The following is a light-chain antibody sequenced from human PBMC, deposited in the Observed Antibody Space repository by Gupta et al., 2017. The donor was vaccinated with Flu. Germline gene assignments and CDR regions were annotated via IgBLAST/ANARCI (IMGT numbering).Light chain of an antibody. V-gene: IGKV2-30*01. CDR3: MQGTNWPPVT. CDR1: QSLVYSDGNTY. J-gene: IGKJ5*01. Sequence: DVVMTQSPLSLPVTLGQPASISCRSSQSLVYSDGNTYLNWFQQRPGQSPRRLIYKVSNRDSGVPDRFSGRGSGTDFTLKISRVEAEDVGVYYCMQGTNWPPVTFGQGTRLEIK. CDR2: KVS.